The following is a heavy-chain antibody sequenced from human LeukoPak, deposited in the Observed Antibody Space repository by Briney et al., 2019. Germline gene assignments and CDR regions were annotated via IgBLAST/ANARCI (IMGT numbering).Heavy chain of an antibody. J-gene: IGHJ4*02. CDR3: AKGAGVVVVPAAVLFDY. D-gene: IGHD2-2*01. CDR2: ISGSGGST. CDR1: GFTFSSYA. V-gene: IGHV3-23*01. Sequence: GGSLRLSCAASGFTFSSYAMSWVRQAPGKGLEWVSAISGSGGSTYYADSVKGRFTISRDNSKNTLYLQMNSLRAEDTAVYYCAKGAGVVVVPAAVLFDYWGQGTLVTVSS.